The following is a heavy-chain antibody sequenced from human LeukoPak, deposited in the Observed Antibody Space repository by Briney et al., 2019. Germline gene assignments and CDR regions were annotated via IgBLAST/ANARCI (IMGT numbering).Heavy chain of an antibody. CDR1: GDSVSSNNAV. CDR2: TYYRSKWLN. Sequence: KHSQTLSLTCAISGDSVSSNNAVWNWIRQSPSRGLEWLGKTYYRSKWLNHSAVSVKSRITINPDTSKNQISLQLNSVTPEDTAVYYCARSLWGGALDIWGQGTTVAVSS. J-gene: IGHJ3*02. CDR3: ARSLWGGALDI. V-gene: IGHV6-1*01. D-gene: IGHD3-16*01.